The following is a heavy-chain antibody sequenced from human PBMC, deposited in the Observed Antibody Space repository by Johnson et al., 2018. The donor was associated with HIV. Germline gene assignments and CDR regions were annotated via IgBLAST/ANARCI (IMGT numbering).Heavy chain of an antibody. CDR2: IWYDGSNK. Sequence: QVPLVESGGGVVQPGRSLRLSCAASGFTFSSYGMHWVRQAPGKGLEWVAVIWYDGSNKYYADSVTGRFTISRDNSKNTLYLQMNSLRAEDTAMYYCARGYSSSSDDAFDIWCQGTLVTVSS. CDR3: ARGYSSSSDDAFDI. CDR1: GFTFSSYG. J-gene: IGHJ3*02. V-gene: IGHV3-33*01. D-gene: IGHD6-13*01.